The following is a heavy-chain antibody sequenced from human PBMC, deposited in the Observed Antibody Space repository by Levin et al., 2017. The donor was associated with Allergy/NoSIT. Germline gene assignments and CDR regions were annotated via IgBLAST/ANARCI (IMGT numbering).Heavy chain of an antibody. CDR1: GFTFSNFW. J-gene: IGHJ4*02. D-gene: IGHD3-22*01. CDR2: IKSKSDGGTT. Sequence: AGGSLRLSCAASGFTFSNFWISWVRQAPGKGLEWVGRIKSKSDGGTTDYAAPVKGRFTISRDDSKNTLYLQMNSLNTEDTAVYYCITGSSLVVPYWGQGTLVTVSS. CDR3: ITGSSLVVPY. V-gene: IGHV3-15*01.